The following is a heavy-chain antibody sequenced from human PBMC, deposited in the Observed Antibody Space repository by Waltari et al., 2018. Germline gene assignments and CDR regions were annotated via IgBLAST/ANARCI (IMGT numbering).Heavy chain of an antibody. V-gene: IGHV1-69*05. D-gene: IGHD3-22*01. CDR2: VIPSFGKA. J-gene: IGHJ4*02. CDR1: GGTFSSYA. Sequence: QVQLVQSGAEVKKPGSSVKVSCKASGGTFSSYAISWVRQAPGQGLEWMGGVIPSFGKANYAQRCQGRGTITSDEATSTAYMELSSLRSEGTAVYYCARDPGAYYYDSSGYFFDYWGQGTLVTVSS. CDR3: ARDPGAYYYDSSGYFFDY.